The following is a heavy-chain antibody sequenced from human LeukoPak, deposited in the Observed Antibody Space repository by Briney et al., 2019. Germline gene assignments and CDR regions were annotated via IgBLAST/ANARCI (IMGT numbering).Heavy chain of an antibody. CDR3: TRGHEIDAFDI. D-gene: IGHD5-24*01. V-gene: IGHV4-34*01. CDR2: INHSGST. CDR1: GGSFSGYY. J-gene: IGHJ3*02. Sequence: SEPLSLTCAVYGGSFSGYYWSWIRQPPGKGLEWIGEINHSGSTNYNPSLKSRVTISVDTSKNQFSLKLSSVTAADTAVYYCTRGHEIDAFDIWGQGTMVTVSS.